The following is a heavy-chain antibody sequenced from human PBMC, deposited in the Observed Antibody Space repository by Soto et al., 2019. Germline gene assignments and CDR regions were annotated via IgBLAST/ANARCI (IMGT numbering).Heavy chain of an antibody. CDR2: IYYSGST. V-gene: IGHV4-31*03. CDR1: GGSISSGGYY. D-gene: IGHD3-9*01. CDR3: ARAPKPDILTGYYIPSLGYYYMDV. Sequence: QVQLQESGPGLVKPSQTLSLTCTVSGGSISSGGYYWSWIRQHPGKGLEWIGYIYYSGSTYYNPSLKSRVTISVDTSKNQFSLKLSSVTAADTALYYCARAPKPDILTGYYIPSLGYYYMDVWGKGTTVTVSS. J-gene: IGHJ6*03.